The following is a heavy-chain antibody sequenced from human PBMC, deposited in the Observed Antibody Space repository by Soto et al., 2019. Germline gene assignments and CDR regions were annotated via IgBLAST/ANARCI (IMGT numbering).Heavy chain of an antibody. J-gene: IGHJ1*01. Sequence: ASVKVSCKASGYTFTSYDINWVRQATGQGLEWMGWMNPNSGNTGYAQKFQGRVTMTRNTSISTAYMELSSLRSEDTAVYYCARVAHTKLRFLEWLPNEYFKHWGQGTLVTVSS. D-gene: IGHD3-3*01. CDR3: ARVAHTKLRFLEWLPNEYFKH. CDR1: GYTFTSYD. V-gene: IGHV1-8*01. CDR2: MNPNSGNT.